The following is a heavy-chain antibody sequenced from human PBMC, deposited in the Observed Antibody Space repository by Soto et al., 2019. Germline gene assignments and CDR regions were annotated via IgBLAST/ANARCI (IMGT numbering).Heavy chain of an antibody. Sequence: QLQLQESGPGLVKPSETLSLSCTVSDVSISGTRFYWGWIRQPPGKGLEWIGSVYYSGSTYYNPSLKSRVTISVDASKNQFSLKLTSVTAADTAAYYCARPVYVDTSMGIQFNWFDPWGQGTLVTVSS. CDR2: VYYSGST. V-gene: IGHV4-39*01. D-gene: IGHD5-18*01. J-gene: IGHJ5*02. CDR3: ARPVYVDTSMGIQFNWFDP. CDR1: DVSISGTRFY.